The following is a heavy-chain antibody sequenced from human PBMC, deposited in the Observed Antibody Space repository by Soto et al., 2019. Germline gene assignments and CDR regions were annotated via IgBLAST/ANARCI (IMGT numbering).Heavy chain of an antibody. CDR2: INNAGST. CDR3: VRENYYYGMDV. Sequence: EVQLVESGGTLVQPGGSLKLSCAASGFDASVNFMTWVRQAPGKGLEWVTAINNAGSTFYADSVKGRFSISRDDSKNTLYLQMNSLIVEDTAMYYCVRENYYYGMDVWGQGTAVTVSS. J-gene: IGHJ6*02. V-gene: IGHV3-66*01. CDR1: GFDASVNF.